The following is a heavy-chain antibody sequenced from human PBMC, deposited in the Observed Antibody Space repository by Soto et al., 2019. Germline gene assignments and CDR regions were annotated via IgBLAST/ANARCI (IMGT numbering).Heavy chain of an antibody. CDR2: IIPNSRDT. CDR3: ARATPTAAGPCIDS. CDR1: GYTFTAYF. Sequence: ASVKVSCKASGYTFTAYFIHWVRQAPGQVLEWVGWIIPNSRDTNSAQNFQGRVTMTSDTSTRTAYMELNRLRSDDTAVYFCARATPTAAGPCIDSWG. V-gene: IGHV1-2*02. J-gene: IGHJ5*01. D-gene: IGHD6-13*01.